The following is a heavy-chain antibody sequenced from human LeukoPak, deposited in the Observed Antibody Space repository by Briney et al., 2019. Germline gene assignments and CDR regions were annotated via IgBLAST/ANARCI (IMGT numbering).Heavy chain of an antibody. D-gene: IGHD3-3*02. Sequence: GGSLRLSCAASGFTFSSYGIHWVRQAPGKGLGWVAVISYDGSNKYYADSVKGRFTVSRDNSKNTLYLQMNSLRGEDTAVYYCAKEAYYHLSAAHPGDYWGQGTLVTVSS. CDR1: GFTFSSYG. J-gene: IGHJ4*02. V-gene: IGHV3-30*18. CDR3: AKEAYYHLSAAHPGDY. CDR2: ISYDGSNK.